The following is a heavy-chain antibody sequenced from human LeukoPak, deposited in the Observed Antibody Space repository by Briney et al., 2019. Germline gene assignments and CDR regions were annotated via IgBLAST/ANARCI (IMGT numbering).Heavy chain of an antibody. CDR2: ISGNGGKT. J-gene: IGHJ4*02. D-gene: IGHD2-21*02. V-gene: IGHV3-23*01. CDR1: GFTFGTYS. Sequence: PGGSLRLSCAASGFTFGTYSMSWVRLAPGKGLEWVSTISGNGGKTYYADSVKGRFTIYRDNSKNTLYLQMSSLKAEDTAVYYCAKDDSFDVVTATDYWGQGTLVTVSS. CDR3: AKDDSFDVVTATDY.